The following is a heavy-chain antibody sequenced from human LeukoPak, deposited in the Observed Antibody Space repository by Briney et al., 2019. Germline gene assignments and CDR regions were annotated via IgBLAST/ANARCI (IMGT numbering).Heavy chain of an antibody. CDR1: GFTFGDYA. Sequence: GGSLRLSCTASGFTFGDYAMSWFRQAPGKGLEWVGFIRSKAYGGTTEYAASVKGRFTISRDDSKSIAYLQMNSLKTEDTAVYFSAANLDYYYYGMDVWGQGTTVTVSS. CDR2: IRSKAYGGTT. V-gene: IGHV3-49*03. D-gene: IGHD2-2*01. J-gene: IGHJ6*02. CDR3: AANLDYYYYGMDV.